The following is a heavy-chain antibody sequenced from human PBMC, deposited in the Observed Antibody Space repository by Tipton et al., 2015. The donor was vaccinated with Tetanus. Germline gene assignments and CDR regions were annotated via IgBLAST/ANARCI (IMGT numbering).Heavy chain of an antibody. Sequence: LACTVSGASISNSSSYWGWIRQSPGKGLEWIGNIYFSGSTYYNPSLKSRVTISVDTSKNQFSLRLNSVTAADTAVYYCAKLFRVRARGITMVVVVPPGYFDYWGQGTLVTVSS. CDR1: GASISNSSSY. V-gene: IGHV4-39*01. J-gene: IGHJ4*02. CDR3: AKLFRVRARGITMVVVVPPGYFDY. CDR2: IYFSGST. D-gene: IGHD3-22*01.